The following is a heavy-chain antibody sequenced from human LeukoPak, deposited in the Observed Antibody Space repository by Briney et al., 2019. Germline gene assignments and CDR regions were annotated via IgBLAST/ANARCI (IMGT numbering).Heavy chain of an antibody. CDR2: IYYSGST. CDR1: GGSISSYY. CDR3: AGASVVVTAVDSAPLDY. Sequence: PSETLSLTCTVSGGSISSYYWSWIRQPPGKGLEWIGYIYYSGSTNYNPSLKSRVTISVDTSKNQFSLKLSSVTAADTAVYYCAGASVVVTAVDSAPLDYWGQGTLVTVSS. V-gene: IGHV4-59*01. D-gene: IGHD2-21*02. J-gene: IGHJ4*02.